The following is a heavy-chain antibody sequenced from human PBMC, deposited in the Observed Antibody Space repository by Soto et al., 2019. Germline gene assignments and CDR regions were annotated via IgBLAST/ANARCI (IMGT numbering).Heavy chain of an antibody. J-gene: IGHJ4*02. Sequence: QVQLVQSGGEVKKPGASVKVSCKASGYTFNNFGISWFRQAPVQGLEWMGWSTAFNSNTRYAQRFEGRVTLTTDTYANTAYMEVRSLRSDDTAVYYCSSDRTLVTTTRAADYWGQGTLVTVSS. D-gene: IGHD3-22*01. CDR1: GYTFNNFG. CDR2: STAFNSNT. CDR3: SSDRTLVTTTRAADY. V-gene: IGHV1-18*01.